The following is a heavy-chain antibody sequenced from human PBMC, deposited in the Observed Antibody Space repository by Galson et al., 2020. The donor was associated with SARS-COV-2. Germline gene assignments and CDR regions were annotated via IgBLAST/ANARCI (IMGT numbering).Heavy chain of an antibody. J-gene: IGHJ6*02. CDR3: ARDADSSGSYYYYGMDV. D-gene: IGHD3-22*01. V-gene: IGHV4-39*01. CDR2: IYYSGST. CDR1: GGSISSSSYY. Sequence: SETLSLTCTVAGGSISSSSYYWGWIRQPPGKGLEWIGSIYYSGSTYYNPSLKSRVTISVDTSKNQFSLKLSSVTAADTAVYYCARDADSSGSYYYYGMDVWGQGTTVTVSS.